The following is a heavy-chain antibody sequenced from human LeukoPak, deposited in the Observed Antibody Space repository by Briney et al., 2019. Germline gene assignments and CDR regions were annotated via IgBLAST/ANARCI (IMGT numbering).Heavy chain of an antibody. V-gene: IGHV3-74*01. Sequence: GGSLRLSCAASGFTFSSYWMHWVRQAPGKGLVWVSRINSDGSSTSYADSEKGRFTISRDNAKNTLYLQMNSLRAEDTAVYYCARDYRRDYFDYWGQGTLVTVSS. CDR1: GFTFSSYW. J-gene: IGHJ4*02. CDR3: ARDYRRDYFDY. CDR2: INSDGSST.